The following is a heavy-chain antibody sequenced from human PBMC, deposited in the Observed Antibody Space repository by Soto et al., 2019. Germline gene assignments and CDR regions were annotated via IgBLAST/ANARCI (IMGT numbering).Heavy chain of an antibody. CDR1: GFTFSTYA. D-gene: IGHD2-2*01. V-gene: IGHV3-30-3*01. Sequence: QVQLVESGGGVVQPGRSLRLSCAASGFTFSTYAIHWVRQAPGKGLEWVAVISYDGSNKYYADSVKGRFTISRDNSKNTLYLQMNSLRAEDTAVYYCARVPVPYGYQLQQPYYYYGMDVWGQGTTVTVSS. J-gene: IGHJ6*02. CDR3: ARVPVPYGYQLQQPYYYYGMDV. CDR2: ISYDGSNK.